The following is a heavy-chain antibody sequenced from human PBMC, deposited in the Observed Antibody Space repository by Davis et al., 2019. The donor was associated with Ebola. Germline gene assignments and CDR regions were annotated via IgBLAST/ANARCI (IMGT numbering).Heavy chain of an antibody. J-gene: IGHJ6*02. CDR3: ARARGPYYYYGMDV. V-gene: IGHV1-46*01. Sequence: ASVTVSCKASGYTFTSYYMHWVRQAPGQGLEWMGIINLSGGSTSYAQKLQGRVTMTRDTSTSTVYMELSSLRSEDTAVYYCARARGPYYYYGMDVWGQGTTVTVSS. CDR1: GYTFTSYY. CDR2: INLSGGST.